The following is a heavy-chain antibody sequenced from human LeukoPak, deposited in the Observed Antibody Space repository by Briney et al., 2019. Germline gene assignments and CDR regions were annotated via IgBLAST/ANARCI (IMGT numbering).Heavy chain of an antibody. CDR2: ITSSSSYI. CDR3: ARAQAQAYGSGSYYIPVISGSDY. Sequence: GGSLRLSCAASGFTFSTYNMNWVRQAPGKGLEWVSSITSSSSYIYYADSVKGRFTISRDNAKNSLYLQMNSLRAEDTAVYYCARAQAQAYGSGSYYIPVISGSDYWGRGTLVTVSS. J-gene: IGHJ4*02. V-gene: IGHV3-21*01. CDR1: GFTFSTYN. D-gene: IGHD3-10*01.